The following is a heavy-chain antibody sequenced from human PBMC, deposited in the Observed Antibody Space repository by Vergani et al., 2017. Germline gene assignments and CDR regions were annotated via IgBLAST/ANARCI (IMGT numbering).Heavy chain of an antibody. CDR3: AKDTVESWFDY. CDR1: GFTFSSYS. Sequence: EVQLVESGGGLVKPGGSLRLSCAASGFTFSSYSMNWVRQAPGKGLEWVSSISSSSSYIYYADSVKGRFTISRDNAKNSLYLQMNSLRTEDTALYYCAKDTVESWFDYWGQGTLVTVSS. CDR2: ISSSSSYI. D-gene: IGHD4-23*01. V-gene: IGHV3-21*04. J-gene: IGHJ4*02.